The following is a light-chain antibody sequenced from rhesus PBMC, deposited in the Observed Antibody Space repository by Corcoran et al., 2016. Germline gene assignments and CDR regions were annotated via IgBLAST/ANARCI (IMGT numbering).Light chain of an antibody. Sequence: EIVMTQSPATLSLSPGERATLSCRASQSVSSNVAWYQQKPGQAPRLLIYVASSRATGIPDRFSGSGSGTDFTLTISSLEPEDFAVYYCQQYSNWPLTFGGGTKVEIK. J-gene: IGKJ4*01. CDR3: QQYSNWPLT. CDR2: VAS. CDR1: QSVSSN. V-gene: IGKV3S9*01.